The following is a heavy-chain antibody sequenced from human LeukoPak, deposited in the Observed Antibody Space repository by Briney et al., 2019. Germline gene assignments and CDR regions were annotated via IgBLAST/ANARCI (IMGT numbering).Heavy chain of an antibody. CDR3: TREWRGIASHYHGMDV. V-gene: IGHV3-13*01. Sequence: PGGSLRLSCFASGLSVTSFDMYWVRQAAGRGLEWVSAVGTNDDTYYLGSVKGRFIISRENAKNSFSLQMNNLRVEDTAVYYCTREWRGIASHYHGMDVWGQGTTVTVSS. CDR2: VGTNDDT. D-gene: IGHD6-6*01. CDR1: GLSVTSFD. J-gene: IGHJ6*02.